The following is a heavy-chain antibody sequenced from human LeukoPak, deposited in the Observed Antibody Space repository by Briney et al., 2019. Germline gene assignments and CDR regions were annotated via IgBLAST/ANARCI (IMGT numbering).Heavy chain of an antibody. CDR1: GGSFSGYY. CDR3: ARDPFCGGDCYDV. CDR2: INHSGST. Sequence: SETLSLTCAVYGGSFSGYYWSWIRQPPGKGLEWIGEINHSGSTNYNPSLKSRVTISVDTSKNQFSLKLSSMTAADTAVYYCARDPFCGGDCYDVWGQGTLVTVTS. D-gene: IGHD2-21*01. V-gene: IGHV4-34*01. J-gene: IGHJ4*02.